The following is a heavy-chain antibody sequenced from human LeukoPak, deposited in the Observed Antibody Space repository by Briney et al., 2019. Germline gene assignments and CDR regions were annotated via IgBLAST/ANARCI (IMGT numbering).Heavy chain of an antibody. CDR2: ISGSGGST. D-gene: IGHD6-19*01. J-gene: IGHJ3*02. Sequence: GGSLRLSCAASGFTFSSYAMSWVSQAPGKGLEWVSAISGSGGSTYYADSVKGRFTISRDNSKNTLYLQMNSLRAEDTAVYYCAKDYGQWLVQEAFDIWGQGTMVTVSS. CDR1: GFTFSSYA. V-gene: IGHV3-23*01. CDR3: AKDYGQWLVQEAFDI.